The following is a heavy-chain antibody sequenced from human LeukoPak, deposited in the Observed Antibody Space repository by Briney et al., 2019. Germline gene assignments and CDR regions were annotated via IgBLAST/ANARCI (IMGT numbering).Heavy chain of an antibody. CDR1: GYTFTGYY. CDR3: ARDETSMVAYFDY. D-gene: IGHD4/OR15-4a*01. CDR2: INPNSGGT. Sequence: ASVKVSCKASGYTFTGYYMHWVRQAPGQGLEWMGWINPNSGGTNYAQKFQGRVTMTRDTSISTAYMELSSLRSEDTAVYYCARDETSMVAYFDYWGQGTLVTVSS. J-gene: IGHJ4*02. V-gene: IGHV1-2*02.